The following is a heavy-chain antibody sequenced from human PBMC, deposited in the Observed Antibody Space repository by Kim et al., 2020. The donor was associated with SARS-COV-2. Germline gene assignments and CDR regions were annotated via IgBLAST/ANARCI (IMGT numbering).Heavy chain of an antibody. CDR1: GFTFSSYG. J-gene: IGHJ4*01. D-gene: IGHD3-9*01. Sequence: GGSLRLSCAASGFTFSSYGMHWVRQAPGKGLEWVAVIWYDGSNKYYADSVKGRFTISRDNSKNTLYLQMNSLRAEDTAVYDCAKQVSGVVLRYFDWNLD. V-gene: IGHV3-33*06. CDR2: IWYDGSNK. CDR3: AKQVSGVVLRYFDWNLD.